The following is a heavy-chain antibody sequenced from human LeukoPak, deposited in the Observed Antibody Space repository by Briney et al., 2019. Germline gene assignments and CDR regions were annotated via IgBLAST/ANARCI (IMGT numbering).Heavy chain of an antibody. J-gene: IGHJ4*02. CDR2: INHSGHT. CDR3: ARGRVYFRDLTSLRGVIPFDS. Sequence: SETLSLTCAVYGGSLTTHWWTWFRQSAGRGLEWVGEINHSGHTNYNPSFESRLTVSIDKSKNQFSLRLSSVTAADTAIYYCARGRVYFRDLTSLRGVIPFDSWGQGTPVIVSS. V-gene: IGHV4-34*01. CDR1: GGSLTTHW. D-gene: IGHD3-10*01.